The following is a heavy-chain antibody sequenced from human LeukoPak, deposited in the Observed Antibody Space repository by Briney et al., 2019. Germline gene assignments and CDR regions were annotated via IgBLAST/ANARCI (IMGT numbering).Heavy chain of an antibody. CDR1: GYTFTSYG. V-gene: IGHV1-18*01. CDR2: ISAYNGNT. CDR3: ARDGARYGSGSYLRFDY. D-gene: IGHD3-10*01. J-gene: IGHJ4*02. Sequence: ASVKVSCKASGYTFTSYGISWVRQAPGQGLEWMGWISAYNGNTNYAQKLQGRVTMTTDTSTSTAYMELRSLRSDDTAVYYCARDGARYGSGSYLRFDYWGQGTLVTVSS.